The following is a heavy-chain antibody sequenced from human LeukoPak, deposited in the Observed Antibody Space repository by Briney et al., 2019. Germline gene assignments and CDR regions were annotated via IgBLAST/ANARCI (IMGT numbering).Heavy chain of an antibody. V-gene: IGHV4-59*01. CDR3: ARGGGYYYYGMDV. Sequence: SETLSLTCTVSGGSISSYYWSWIRQPPGKGLEWIGYIYNSGSTSYNPSLKSRVTISVDTSKNQFSLRLSSVTPADTAVYYCARGGGYYYYGMDVWGQGTTVAVSS. J-gene: IGHJ6*02. CDR1: GGSISSYY. CDR2: IYNSGST.